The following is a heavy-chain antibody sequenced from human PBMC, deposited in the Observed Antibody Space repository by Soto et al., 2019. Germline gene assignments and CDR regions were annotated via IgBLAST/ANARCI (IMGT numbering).Heavy chain of an antibody. CDR2: IYRTGST. CDR3: ASRDPGTSVDY. J-gene: IGHJ4*02. D-gene: IGHD1-7*01. Sequence: PXGTLSLTCAVSGGSFTSNNWWTCVRQPPGQGLEWIGEIYRTGSTNYNPSLKSRVTISLDKSENQFSLKVTSLTAADMAVYYCASRDPGTSVDYWGQGTLVTVSS. V-gene: IGHV4-4*02. CDR1: GGSFTSNNW.